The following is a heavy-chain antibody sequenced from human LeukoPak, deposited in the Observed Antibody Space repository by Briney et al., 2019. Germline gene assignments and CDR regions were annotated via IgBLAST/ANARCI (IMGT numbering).Heavy chain of an antibody. Sequence: SETLSLACTVSGDSISGYYWSWIRQPAGKRPEWIGRMYTSGRSDYNPSLKSRVTISVDKSMIQFSLKLSSVAAADTAVYYCARDRGRTFSFDYWGQGILVTVSS. CDR1: GDSISGYY. CDR2: MYTSGRS. CDR3: ARDRGRTFSFDY. V-gene: IGHV4-4*07. D-gene: IGHD2/OR15-2a*01. J-gene: IGHJ4*02.